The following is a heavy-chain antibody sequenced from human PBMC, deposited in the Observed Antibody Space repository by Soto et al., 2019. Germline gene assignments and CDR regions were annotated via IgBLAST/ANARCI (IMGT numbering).Heavy chain of an antibody. V-gene: IGHV4-59*01. CDR2: IYYSGST. J-gene: IGHJ6*02. Sequence: QVQLQESGPGLVKPSETLSLTCTVSGGSISSYYWSWIRQPPGKGLEWIGYIYYSGSTNYNPSLKSRVTISVDTSKNQFSLKLSSVTAADMAVYYCARYLVAATDYYYGMDVWGQVTTVTVSS. D-gene: IGHD2-15*01. CDR1: GGSISSYY. CDR3: ARYLVAATDYYYGMDV.